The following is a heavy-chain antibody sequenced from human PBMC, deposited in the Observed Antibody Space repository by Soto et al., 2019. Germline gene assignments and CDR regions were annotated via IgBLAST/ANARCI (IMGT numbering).Heavy chain of an antibody. CDR2: IGSAGDT. CDR3: ARPIYGDYAFDS. J-gene: IGHJ4*02. CDR1: GFTFSRYD. V-gene: IGHV3-13*01. Sequence: EVQLVESGGGLFRPGGSLRLSCAASGFTFSRYDIHWVRQATGKGLEWVSAIGSAGDTHYAGSVKGRFTISRENAKTSSYLQMNSLRAEDTAVYYCARPIYGDYAFDSWGQGTLVTVSS. D-gene: IGHD4-17*01.